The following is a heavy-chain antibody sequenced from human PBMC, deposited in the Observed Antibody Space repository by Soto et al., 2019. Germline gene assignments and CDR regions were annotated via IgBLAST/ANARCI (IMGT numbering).Heavy chain of an antibody. CDR1: GYSISSGYY. V-gene: IGHV4-38-2*01. J-gene: IGHJ5*02. Sequence: PSEPLSLTCAVSGYSISSGYYWGWIRQTPGKGLEWIASIYHSGSTYYNPSLKSRVTISVDTSKNQFSLKLTSVTAADTAVYYCARGAATVTPGWFDPWGQGIMVTVSS. D-gene: IGHD4-17*01. CDR2: IYHSGST. CDR3: ARGAATVTPGWFDP.